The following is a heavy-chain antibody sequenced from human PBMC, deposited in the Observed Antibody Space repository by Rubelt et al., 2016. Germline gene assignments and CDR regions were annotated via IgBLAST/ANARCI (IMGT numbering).Heavy chain of an antibody. CDR3: ARANGDYVDY. Sequence: QVQLQESGPGLVKPSETLSLTCTVSGGSISSYYWSWIRQPPGKGLEWIGYIYYSGSTNYNPSLKSRVTISVDTSKNQFSLKLSSVTAADTAVYYCARANGDYVDYWGQGTLVTVSS. V-gene: IGHV4-59*01. D-gene: IGHD4-17*01. CDR1: GGSISSYY. CDR2: IYYSGST. J-gene: IGHJ4*02.